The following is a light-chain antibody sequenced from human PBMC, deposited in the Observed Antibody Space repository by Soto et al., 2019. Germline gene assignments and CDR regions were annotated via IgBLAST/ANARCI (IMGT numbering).Light chain of an antibody. CDR2: KAS. Sequence: DIQMTQSPSTLSASVGDRVTITCRASQSISSWLAWYKQKPGKAPKLLIYKASSLESGVPSRFSGSGSGTEFTLTISSLQPDDFETYYCQQYNSYWTFGQGTKVEIK. J-gene: IGKJ1*01. CDR3: QQYNSYWT. CDR1: QSISSW. V-gene: IGKV1-5*03.